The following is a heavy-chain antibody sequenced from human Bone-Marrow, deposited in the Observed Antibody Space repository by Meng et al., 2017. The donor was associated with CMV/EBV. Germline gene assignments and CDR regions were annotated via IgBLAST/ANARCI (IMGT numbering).Heavy chain of an antibody. D-gene: IGHD2-2*01. J-gene: IGHJ6*02. CDR1: GFTFGNNN. CDR3: ARGGNSVVPTAVLGGMDV. Sequence: GGSLRLSCAASGFTFGNNNMNWVRQAPGKGLEWVSSISSSSTYIYYADSVKGRFTISRDNAKNSLYLQMNSLRAEDTAVYYCARGGNSVVPTAVLGGMDVWGQGATVTV. V-gene: IGHV3-21*01. CDR2: ISSSSTYI.